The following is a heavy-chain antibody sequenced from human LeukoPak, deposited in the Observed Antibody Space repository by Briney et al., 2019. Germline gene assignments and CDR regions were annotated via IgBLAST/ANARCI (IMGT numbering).Heavy chain of an antibody. D-gene: IGHD2-21*01. J-gene: IGHJ6*02. CDR2: IIPILGIA. CDR3: ATQHVPLYGMDV. V-gene: IGHV1-69*02. Sequence: ASVKVSCKASGYTFTSYYMHWVRQAPGQGLEWMGRIIPILGIANYAQKFQGRVTITADKSTSAAYMELSSLRSEDTAVYYCATQHVPLYGMDVWGQGTTVTVSS. CDR1: GYTFTSYY.